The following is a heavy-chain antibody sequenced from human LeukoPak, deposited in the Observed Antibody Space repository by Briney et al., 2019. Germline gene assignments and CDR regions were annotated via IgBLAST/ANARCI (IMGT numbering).Heavy chain of an antibody. J-gene: IGHJ6*02. CDR1: GLTFSSYA. V-gene: IGHV3-23*01. CDR3: AKSGGCSSTSCYYEPKAYFYYGMDV. D-gene: IGHD2-2*01. CDR2: ISGSGGST. Sequence: GGSLRLSCAASGLTFSSYAMSWVRQAPGKGLEWVSAISGSGGSTYYADSVKGRFTISRDNSKNTLYLQMNSLRAEDTAVYYCAKSGGCSSTSCYYEPKAYFYYGMDVWGQGTTVTVSS.